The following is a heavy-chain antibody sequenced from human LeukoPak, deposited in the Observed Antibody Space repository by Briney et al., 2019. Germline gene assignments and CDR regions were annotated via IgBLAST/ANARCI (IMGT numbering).Heavy chain of an antibody. V-gene: IGHV3-21*06. CDR3: ATSRTFDY. D-gene: IGHD1-1*01. J-gene: IGHJ4*02. Sequence: GGSLRLSCAASGFTFSSYSMNWVRQAPGKGLEWVSSISSSSSYIYYADSVKGRFTISRDNTKNTLYLQMNSLRAEDTAMYYCATSRTFDYWGQGTLVTVSS. CDR1: GFTFSSYS. CDR2: ISSSSSYI.